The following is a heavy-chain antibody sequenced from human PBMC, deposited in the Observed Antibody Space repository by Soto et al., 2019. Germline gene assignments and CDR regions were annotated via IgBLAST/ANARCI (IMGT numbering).Heavy chain of an antibody. J-gene: IGHJ4*02. CDR3: ARSAYYYDSSGYYPH. Sequence: ASVKVSCKASGGTFSSYAISWVRQAPGQGLEWMGGIIPIFGTANYAQKFQGRVTITADESTSTAYMELSSLRSEDTAVYYCARSAYYYDSSGYYPHWGQGTLVTVSS. CDR1: GGTFSSYA. V-gene: IGHV1-69*13. D-gene: IGHD3-22*01. CDR2: IIPIFGTA.